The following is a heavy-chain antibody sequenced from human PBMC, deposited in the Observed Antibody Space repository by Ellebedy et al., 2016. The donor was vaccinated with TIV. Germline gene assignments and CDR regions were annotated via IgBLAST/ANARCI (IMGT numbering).Heavy chain of an antibody. CDR3: ARQERGTTRGAFDI. CDR2: ISSGSTYI. CDR1: GFFFSDYC. J-gene: IGHJ3*02. V-gene: IGHV3-21*01. Sequence: GGSLRLXXSASGFFFSDYCMNWVRQAPGKGLEWVSSISSGSTYIFYADSVKGRFTISRDNPTDSLHLQMNSLRAEDTAVYYCARQERGTTRGAFDIWGQGTRVTVSS. D-gene: IGHD1/OR15-1a*01.